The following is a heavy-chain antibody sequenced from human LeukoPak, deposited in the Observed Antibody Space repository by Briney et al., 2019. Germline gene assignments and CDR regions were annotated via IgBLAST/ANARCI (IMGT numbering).Heavy chain of an antibody. Sequence: PSETLSLTCTVSGYSLSSGYYWGWIRQPPGKGLEWIGSIYHSGSTYYNPSLKSRVTISVDTSKNQFSLKLSSVTAADTAVYYCATPGLSGGWYWFDPWGQGTLVTVSS. CDR1: GYSLSSGYY. V-gene: IGHV4-38-2*02. CDR3: ATPGLSGGWYWFDP. D-gene: IGHD6-19*01. J-gene: IGHJ5*02. CDR2: IYHSGST.